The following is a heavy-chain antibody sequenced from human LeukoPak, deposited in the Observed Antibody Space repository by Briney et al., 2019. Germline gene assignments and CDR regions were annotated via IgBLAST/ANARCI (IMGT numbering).Heavy chain of an antibody. J-gene: IGHJ4*02. CDR1: GYTLTSYA. Sequence: ASVKVSCKASGYTLTSYAMHWVRQAPGQRLEWMGWINAGNGNTKYSQKFQGRVTITRDTSASTAYMELSSLRSEDTAVYYCATDSTYYDSSGYQFGFDYWGQGTLVTVSS. D-gene: IGHD3-22*01. CDR3: ATDSTYYDSSGYQFGFDY. V-gene: IGHV1-3*01. CDR2: INAGNGNT.